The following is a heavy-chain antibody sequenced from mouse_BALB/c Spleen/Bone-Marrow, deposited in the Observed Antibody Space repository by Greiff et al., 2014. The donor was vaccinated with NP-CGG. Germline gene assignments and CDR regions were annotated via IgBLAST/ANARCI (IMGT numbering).Heavy chain of an antibody. CDR3: ARGGGYYYAMDY. CDR1: GFTFSSYA. CDR2: ISSGGST. J-gene: IGHJ4*01. Sequence: EVKLVESGGGLVKPGGSLKLSCAASGFTFSSYAMSWVRQTPEKRLEWVASISSGGSTYYPDSVKGRFTISRDNARSILYLQMSSLRSEDTAMYYCARGGGYYYAMDYWGQGTSVTVSS. V-gene: IGHV5-6-5*01.